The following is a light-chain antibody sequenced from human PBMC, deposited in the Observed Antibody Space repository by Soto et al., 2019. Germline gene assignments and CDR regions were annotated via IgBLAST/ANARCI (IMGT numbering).Light chain of an antibody. Sequence: EMVLTQSPGTLSLSPGERATLSCRASQSVSSSYLAWYQQKPGQAPRLLIYGASGRATGIPDRFSGSGSGTDLTLTIRRLEPEIFALYYCQQYGSSPPAGFSQGTRPEIK. CDR1: QSVSSSY. V-gene: IGKV3-20*01. CDR3: QQYGSSPPAG. J-gene: IGKJ5*01. CDR2: GAS.